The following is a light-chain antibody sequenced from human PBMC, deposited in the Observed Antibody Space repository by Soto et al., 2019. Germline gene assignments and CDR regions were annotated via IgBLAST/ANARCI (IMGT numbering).Light chain of an antibody. J-gene: IGLJ1*01. CDR3: QTWDSNTYV. CDR2: RDN. CDR1: KLGDKY. Sequence: SYELTQPPSVSVSPGQTANITCSGDKLGDKYASWYQQKPGQSPVLVIYRDNKRPSGIPERFSGSNSGNTATLTISGTQPMDEADYYCQTWDSNTYVFATGTKVT. V-gene: IGLV3-1*01.